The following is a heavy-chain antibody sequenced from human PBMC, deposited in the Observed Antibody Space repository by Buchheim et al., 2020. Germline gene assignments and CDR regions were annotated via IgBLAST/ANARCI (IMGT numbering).Heavy chain of an antibody. J-gene: IGHJ4*02. Sequence: QVQLVQSGAEVKKPGASVKVSCKASGYTFTTYYMHWFRQPPGQGLEWMGIINPSGVSTSYAQKFKGRATMTRDTSTSTVSMELSSLRSEDTAVYYCARAQDQYYYGSGNESGPYYWGQGTL. CDR2: INPSGVST. V-gene: IGHV1-46*01. CDR1: GYTFTTYY. CDR3: ARAQDQYYYGSGNESGPYY. D-gene: IGHD3-10*01.